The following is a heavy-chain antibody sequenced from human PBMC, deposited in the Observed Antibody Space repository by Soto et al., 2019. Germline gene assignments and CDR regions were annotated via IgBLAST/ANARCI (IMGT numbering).Heavy chain of an antibody. CDR1: GFTFSSYR. D-gene: IGHD4-17*01. Sequence: QVQLVESGGGVVQPGRSLRLSCAASGFTFSSYRMHWVRQAPGKGLEWVAVIWYDGSNKYYADSVKGRFTISRDNSKNTLYLQMNSLRAEDTAVYYCARTDDYALDYWGQGTLVTVSS. J-gene: IGHJ4*02. V-gene: IGHV3-33*01. CDR2: IWYDGSNK. CDR3: ARTDDYALDY.